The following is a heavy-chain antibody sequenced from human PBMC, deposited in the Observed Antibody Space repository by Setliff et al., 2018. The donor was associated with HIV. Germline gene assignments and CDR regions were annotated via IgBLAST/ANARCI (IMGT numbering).Heavy chain of an antibody. J-gene: IGHJ4*02. CDR2: IYTNGNT. CDR3: ARGVPLLPPNF. D-gene: IGHD2-15*01. Sequence: SETLSLTCTVSGGSISRGSYYWSWIRQPAGKGLEWIGRIYTNGNTNYNPSLKSRVTVSVDASERHFSLRMTSTTAADTAIYYCARGVPLLPPNFWGQGTLVTVSS. CDR1: GGSISRGSYY. V-gene: IGHV4-61*02.